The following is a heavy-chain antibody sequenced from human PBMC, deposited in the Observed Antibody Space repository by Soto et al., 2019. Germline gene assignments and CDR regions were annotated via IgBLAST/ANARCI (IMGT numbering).Heavy chain of an antibody. Sequence: QVQLQESGPGLVKPSQTLSLTCTVSGGSISSGDYYWSWIRQPPGKGLEWIGYIYYSGSTYYNPSLKSRVTISVDTSNNQFSLKLSSVTAEDTAVYYCARVPLGYGDYVWHFDYWGQGTLVTVSS. CDR1: GGSISSGDYY. J-gene: IGHJ4*02. D-gene: IGHD4-17*01. CDR2: IYYSGST. CDR3: ARVPLGYGDYVWHFDY. V-gene: IGHV4-30-4*01.